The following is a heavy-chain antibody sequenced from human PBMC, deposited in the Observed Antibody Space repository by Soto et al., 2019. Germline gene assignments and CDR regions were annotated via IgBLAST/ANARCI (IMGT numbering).Heavy chain of an antibody. V-gene: IGHV4-31*03. Sequence: SETLSLTCTVSGGSISSGGYYWSWIRQHPGKGLEWIGYIYYSGSTYYNPSLKSRVTISVETSKNQFSLKLSSVTAADTAVYYCARAELYSSGWYYAFDIWGQGTMVTVSS. D-gene: IGHD6-19*01. CDR3: ARAELYSSGWYYAFDI. CDR1: GGSISSGGYY. J-gene: IGHJ3*02. CDR2: IYYSGST.